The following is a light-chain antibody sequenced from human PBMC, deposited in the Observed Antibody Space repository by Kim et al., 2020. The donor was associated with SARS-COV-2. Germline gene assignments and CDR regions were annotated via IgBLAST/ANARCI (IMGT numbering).Light chain of an antibody. CDR2: GAS. CDR3: QQYNFWPPLT. CDR1: RRVDSD. V-gene: IGKV3-15*01. J-gene: IGKJ4*01. Sequence: EIVMTQSPAILSVSPGEKVTLSCRASRRVDSDLAWYQHRPGQPPRLLIYGASTKATGIPARFSGSGSGTEFTLTISSLQSEDFALYYCQQYNFWPPLTFGGGTKVDIK.